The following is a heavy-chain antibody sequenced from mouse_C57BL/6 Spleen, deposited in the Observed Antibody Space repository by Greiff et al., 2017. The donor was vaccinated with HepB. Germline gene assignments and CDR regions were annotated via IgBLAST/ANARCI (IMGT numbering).Heavy chain of an antibody. D-gene: IGHD4-1*01. CDR2: IDPSDSET. J-gene: IGHJ1*03. Sequence: VKLQQPGAELVRPGSSVKLSCKASGYTFTSYWMHWVKQRPIQGLEWIGNIDPSDSETHYNQKFKDKATLTVDKSSSTAYMQLSSLTSEDSAVYCCARYNWDWYFDVWGTGTTVTVSS. V-gene: IGHV1-52*01. CDR3: ARYNWDWYFDV. CDR1: GYTFTSYW.